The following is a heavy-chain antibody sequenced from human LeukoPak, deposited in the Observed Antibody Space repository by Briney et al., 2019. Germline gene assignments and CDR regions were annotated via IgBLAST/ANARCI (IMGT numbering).Heavy chain of an antibody. CDR3: AKLPQAGGDYYYIDV. V-gene: IGHV3-23*01. CDR2: ISGNGDYT. Sequence: PGGSLRLSCAASGFTFSTYGMSWVRQAPGKGLEWVSAISGNGDYTYYADSVKGRFTISRDNSKTTLFLQSSSLRAEDTALYYCAKLPQAGGDYYYIDVWGKGTTVTVSS. J-gene: IGHJ6*03. D-gene: IGHD6-19*01. CDR1: GFTFSTYG.